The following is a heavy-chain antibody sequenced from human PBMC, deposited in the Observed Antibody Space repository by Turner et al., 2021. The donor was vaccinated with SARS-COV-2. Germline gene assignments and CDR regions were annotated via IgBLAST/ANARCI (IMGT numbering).Heavy chain of an antibody. J-gene: IGHJ6*02. CDR1: GYTFTSYA. CDR3: ARDLAYCSSTSCPYYYYYGMDV. V-gene: IGHV1-3*01. D-gene: IGHD2-2*01. Sequence: VQLVQSGAEVRTPGASVKVSCKASGYTFTSYAMHWVRQAPGQRLEWMGWINAGNDNTKYALKFQGRVTITRDTSASTAYMELSSLRSEDTAAYYCARDLAYCSSTSCPYYYYYGMDVWGQGTTVTVSS. CDR2: INAGNDNT.